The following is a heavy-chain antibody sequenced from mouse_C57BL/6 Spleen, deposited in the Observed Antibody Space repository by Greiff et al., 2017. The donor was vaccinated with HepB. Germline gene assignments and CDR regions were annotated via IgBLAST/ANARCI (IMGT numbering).Heavy chain of an antibody. Sequence: QVQLKQPGAELVKPGASVKLSCKASGYTFTSYWMHWVKQRPGRGLEWIGRIDPNSGGTKYNEKFKSKATLTVDKPSSTAYMQLSSLTSEDSAVYYCARNSNYAFFDYWGQGTTLTVSS. D-gene: IGHD2-5*01. CDR3: ARNSNYAFFDY. CDR2: IDPNSGGT. V-gene: IGHV1-72*01. CDR1: GYTFTSYW. J-gene: IGHJ2*01.